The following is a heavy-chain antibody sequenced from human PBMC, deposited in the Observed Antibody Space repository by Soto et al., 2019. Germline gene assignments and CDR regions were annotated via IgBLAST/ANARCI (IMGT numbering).Heavy chain of an antibody. CDR3: ARDYYDSSGYGPGDY. CDR1: GGTFSSYA. D-gene: IGHD3-22*01. V-gene: IGHV1-69*13. Sequence: SVKVSCKAPGGTFSSYAISWVRQAPGQGLEWMGGIIPIFGTANYAQKFQGRVTITADESTSTAYMELSSLRSEDTAVYYCARDYYDSSGYGPGDYWGQGTLVTVSS. CDR2: IIPIFGTA. J-gene: IGHJ4*02.